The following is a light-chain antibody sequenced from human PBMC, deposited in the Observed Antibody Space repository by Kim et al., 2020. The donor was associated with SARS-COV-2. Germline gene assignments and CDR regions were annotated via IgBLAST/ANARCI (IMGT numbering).Light chain of an antibody. V-gene: IGKV3-15*01. CDR2: GAS. CDR1: QRVSRN. J-gene: IGKJ5*01. CDR3: QQYTNWPPDT. Sequence: PGASATRTCRASQRVSRNLAWYQQQPGQTPRTPIYGASPKATGIPARFSCSGSGTEFTLTISSLQSEDFAVYYCQQYTNWPPDTFGQGTRLEIK.